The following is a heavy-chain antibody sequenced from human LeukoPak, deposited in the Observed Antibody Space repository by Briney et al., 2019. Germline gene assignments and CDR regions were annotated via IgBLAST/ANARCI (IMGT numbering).Heavy chain of an antibody. J-gene: IGHJ4*02. D-gene: IGHD6-6*01. CDR1: GGSISSSSYY. V-gene: IGHV4-61*05. CDR2: IYYSGCT. CDR3: ARGRRRRGFDY. Sequence: SETLSLTCTVSGGSISSSSYYWGWIRQPPGKGLEWIGYIYYSGCTNYNPSLKSRVTISVDTSKNQFSLKLSSVTAADTAVYYCARGRRRRGFDYWGQGTLVTVSS.